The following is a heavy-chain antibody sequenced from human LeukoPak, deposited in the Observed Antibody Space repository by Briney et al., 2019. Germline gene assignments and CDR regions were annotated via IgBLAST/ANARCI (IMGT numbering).Heavy chain of an antibody. CDR3: AKGLTDDYFDY. V-gene: IGHV3-23*01. CDR2: ISGSGGST. CDR1: GFTFSNYW. Sequence: GGSLRLSCAASGFTFSNYWLHWVRQAPGKGLEWVSAISGSGGSTYYADSVKGRFTISRDNSKNTLYLQMNSLRAEDTAVYYCAKGLTDDYFDYWGQGTLVTVSS. J-gene: IGHJ4*02. D-gene: IGHD3-9*01.